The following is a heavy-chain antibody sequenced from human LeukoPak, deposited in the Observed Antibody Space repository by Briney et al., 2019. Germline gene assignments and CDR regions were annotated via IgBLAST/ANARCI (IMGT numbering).Heavy chain of an antibody. CDR3: ARDPVARVRGFPDWFDP. D-gene: IGHD3-10*01. CDR1: GFTFSSYS. CDR2: ISSSSSYI. V-gene: IGHV3-21*01. J-gene: IGHJ5*02. Sequence: GGSLRLSCAASGFTFSSYSMNWVRQAPGKGLEWVSSISSSSSYIYYADSVKGRFTISRDNAKNSLYLQMNSLRAEDTAVYYCARDPVARVRGFPDWFDPWGQGTLVTVSS.